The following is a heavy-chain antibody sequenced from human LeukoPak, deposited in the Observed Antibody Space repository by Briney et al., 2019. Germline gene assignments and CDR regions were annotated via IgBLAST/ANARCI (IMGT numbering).Heavy chain of an antibody. J-gene: IGHJ4*02. Sequence: SETLSLTCTVSGGSISSYYWSWIRQPPGKGLEWIGYIYYSGSTNYNPSLKSRVTISVETSKNQFSLNLGSVTAADTAVYYCARCRYSSGWPKLGYYFDYWGQGTLVAVSS. CDR3: ARCRYSSGWPKLGYYFDY. CDR2: IYYSGST. D-gene: IGHD6-19*01. CDR1: GGSISSYY. V-gene: IGHV4-59*01.